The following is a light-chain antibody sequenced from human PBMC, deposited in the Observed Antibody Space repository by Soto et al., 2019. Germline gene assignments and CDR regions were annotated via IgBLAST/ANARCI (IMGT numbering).Light chain of an antibody. CDR2: AAS. J-gene: IGKJ4*01. CDR1: QSIRSY. CDR3: QQSNSTPLT. Sequence: DIQMTQSPSSLSASVGDRVTITCRASQSIRSYLNWYQQKPGKAPKLLINAASSLQSGVPSRFSGSGSGTDFTLTISSLQPEDFATYYCQQSNSTPLTFGGGTKVAIK. V-gene: IGKV1-39*01.